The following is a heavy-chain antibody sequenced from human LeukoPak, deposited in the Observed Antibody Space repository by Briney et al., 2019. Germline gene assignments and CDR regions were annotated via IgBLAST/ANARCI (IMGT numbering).Heavy chain of an antibody. CDR1: GFTVSSNY. D-gene: IGHD3-22*01. CDR2: IYSGGST. Sequence: GGSLRLSCAASGFTVSSNYISWVRQAPGKGLEWVSVIYSGGSTYYADSVKGRFTISRDNSKNTLYLQINSLRAEDTAVYYCARAYYDSSGYRFDYWGQGTLVTVSS. V-gene: IGHV3-53*01. J-gene: IGHJ4*02. CDR3: ARAYYDSSGYRFDY.